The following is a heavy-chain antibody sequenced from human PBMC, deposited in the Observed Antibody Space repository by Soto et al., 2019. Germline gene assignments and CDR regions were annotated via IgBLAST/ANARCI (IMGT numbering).Heavy chain of an antibody. CDR2: IYYSGST. CDR3: ARVPPPFRRGYSGYEFYYYYGMDV. D-gene: IGHD5-12*01. CDR1: GGSISSGDYY. Sequence: PSETLSLTCTVSGGSISSGDYYWSWIRQPPGKGLEWIGYIYYSGSTYYNPSLKSRVTISVDTSKNQFSLKLSSVTAADTAVYYCARVPPPFRRGYSGYEFYYYYGMDVWGQGTTVTVSS. V-gene: IGHV4-30-4*01. J-gene: IGHJ6*02.